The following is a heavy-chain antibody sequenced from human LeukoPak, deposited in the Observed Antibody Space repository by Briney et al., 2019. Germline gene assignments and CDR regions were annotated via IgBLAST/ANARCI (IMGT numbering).Heavy chain of an antibody. J-gene: IGHJ4*02. CDR3: ARDLGGQWLGFYFDY. D-gene: IGHD6-19*01. V-gene: IGHV1-2*06. Sequence: ASVKVSCKASGYTFTGYYMHWVGQAPGQGLEWMGRINPNSGGTNYAQKFQGRVTMTRDTSISTAYMELSRLRSDDTAVYYCARDLGGQWLGFYFDYWGQGTLVTVSS. CDR1: GYTFTGYY. CDR2: INPNSGGT.